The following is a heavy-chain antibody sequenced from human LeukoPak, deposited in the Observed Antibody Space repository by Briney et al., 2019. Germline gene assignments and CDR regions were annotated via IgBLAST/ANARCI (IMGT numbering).Heavy chain of an antibody. CDR3: ARRLGYCSDGSCSSLNY. CDR2: MNPNSGNT. CDR1: GYTFTSYD. J-gene: IGHJ4*02. D-gene: IGHD2-15*01. V-gene: IGHV1-8*01. Sequence: ASVKVSCKASGYTFTSYDINWVRQATGQGLEWMGWMNPNSGNTGYAQRFQGRVTLTRNTSISTDYMELSSVRSEDTAVYYCARRLGYCSDGSCSSLNYWGQGTLVTVSS.